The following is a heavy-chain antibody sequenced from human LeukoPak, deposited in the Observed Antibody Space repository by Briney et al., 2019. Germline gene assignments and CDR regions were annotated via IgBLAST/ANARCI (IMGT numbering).Heavy chain of an antibody. J-gene: IGHJ4*02. Sequence: GGSLRLSCAVSGFTFGNHDMSWVRQAPGKGLEWVAGISAGGGNIHTAGSVKGRFTISRDNSKNTLYLQMNSLRAEDTAVYYCAKASYSSGPFDYWGQGALVTVSS. CDR3: AKASYSSGPFDY. CDR1: GFTFGNHD. D-gene: IGHD6-19*01. CDR2: ISAGGGNI. V-gene: IGHV3-23*01.